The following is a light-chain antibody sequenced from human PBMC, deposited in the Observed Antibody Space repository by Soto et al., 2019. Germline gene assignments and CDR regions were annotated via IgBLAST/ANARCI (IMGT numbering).Light chain of an antibody. CDR3: QVWDSSSDHWV. V-gene: IGLV3-21*02. CDR2: DDT. J-gene: IGLJ3*02. Sequence: SYELTQPPSLSVAPGQTARISCGGNNLGSKSVHWYQQQSGQAPVMVVYDDTDRPSGIPERFSGTNSGNTATLTISRVEAGDEADYYCQVWDSSSDHWVFGGGTKLTVL. CDR1: NLGSKS.